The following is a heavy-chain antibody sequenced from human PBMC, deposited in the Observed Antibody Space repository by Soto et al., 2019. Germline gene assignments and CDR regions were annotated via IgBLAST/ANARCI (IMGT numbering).Heavy chain of an antibody. CDR2: IVVGSGNT. J-gene: IGHJ3*02. CDR1: GFTFTSSA. CDR3: AADTPGRGYLMAFDI. D-gene: IGHD2-21*01. Sequence: GASVKVSCKASGFTFTSSAMQWVRQARGQRLEWIGWIVVGSGNTNYAQKFQERVTITRDMSTSTAYMELSSLRSEDTAMYYCAADTPGRGYLMAFDIWGQGTMVTVSS. V-gene: IGHV1-58*02.